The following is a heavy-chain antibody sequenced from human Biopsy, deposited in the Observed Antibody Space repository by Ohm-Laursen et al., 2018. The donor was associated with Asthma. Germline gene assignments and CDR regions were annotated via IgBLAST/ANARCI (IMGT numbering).Heavy chain of an antibody. CDR1: GFTFSDYD. Sequence: SLRLSCAASGFTFSDYDMHWVRQAPGKGLEWVAVISYDGTNKDYADSVKGRFTFSRDNSQNTLSLEMNSLRVEDTAVYYCARDLRSDNWNPWGMDVWGQGTTVTASS. CDR3: ARDLRSDNWNPWGMDV. D-gene: IGHD1-20*01. CDR2: ISYDGTNK. J-gene: IGHJ6*02. V-gene: IGHV3-30-3*01.